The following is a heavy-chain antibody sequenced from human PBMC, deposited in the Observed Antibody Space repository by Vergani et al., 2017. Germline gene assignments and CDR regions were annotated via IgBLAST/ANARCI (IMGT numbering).Heavy chain of an antibody. J-gene: IGHJ4*02. Sequence: VEAGGGLVQPGGSLRLSCTASGFTFQAFAFHWVRQVSGRGLEWVSGIDRNYGVKNGNSFEGRFSISRDNAKKAVFLQMNSLRAEDTALYYCAKEQYSSSYFDYWGQGTLVTVSS. V-gene: IGHV3-9*01. CDR2: IDRNYGVK. CDR3: AKEQYSSSYFDY. CDR1: GFTFQAFA. D-gene: IGHD6-6*01.